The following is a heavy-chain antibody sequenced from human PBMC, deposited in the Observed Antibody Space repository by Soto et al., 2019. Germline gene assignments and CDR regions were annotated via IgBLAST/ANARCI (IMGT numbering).Heavy chain of an antibody. J-gene: IGHJ6*03. Sequence: GWSLRLSFAASGFTFSSYWMSWVRQAPGKGLEWVANIKQDGSEKYYVDCVKGRFTISRDSAENALYLQKNSVRAERTAVYYCARKAATFYYHYMDVRGKGITVPV. V-gene: IGHV3-7*01. CDR3: ARKAATFYYHYMDV. CDR2: IKQDGSEK. CDR1: GFTFSSYW. D-gene: IGHD2-15*01.